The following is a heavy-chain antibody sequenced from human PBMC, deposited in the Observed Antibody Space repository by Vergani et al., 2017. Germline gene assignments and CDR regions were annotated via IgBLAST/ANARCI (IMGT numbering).Heavy chain of an antibody. CDR1: GVSIGSNSYY. J-gene: IGHJ6*02. Sequence: QLQLQESGPGLVKPSETLSLTCTVSGVSIGSNSYYWGWIRQPPGKGLEWIGTIYYTGTTYYNEAHKSRLTISVDTSKNQFSLNLTSVTAADTAVYYCARDPKNYYDSSGYYYPYYYGMDVWGQXP. CDR2: IYYTGTT. CDR3: ARDPKNYYDSSGYYYPYYYGMDV. D-gene: IGHD3-22*01. V-gene: IGHV4-39*02.